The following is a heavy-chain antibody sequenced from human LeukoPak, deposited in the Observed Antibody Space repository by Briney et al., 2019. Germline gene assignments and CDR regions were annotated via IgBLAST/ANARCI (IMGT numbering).Heavy chain of an antibody. D-gene: IGHD4-17*01. CDR3: AIGYDYGDYEGLYY. CDR1: GFTFSSYE. J-gene: IGHJ4*02. Sequence: GGSLRLSCAASGFTFSSYEMNWVRQAPGKGLEWVSYISSSGSTIYYADSVKGRFTISRDNAKNSLYLQMNSLRAEDTAVYYCAIGYDYGDYEGLYYWGQGTLVTVSS. V-gene: IGHV3-48*03. CDR2: ISSSGSTI.